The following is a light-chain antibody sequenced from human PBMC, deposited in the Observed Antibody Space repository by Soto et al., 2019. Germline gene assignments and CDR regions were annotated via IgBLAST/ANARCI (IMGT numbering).Light chain of an antibody. CDR3: HQRYNWPRVT. V-gene: IGKV3-11*01. Sequence: EIVFAQASATPSVSPGGRATLSCRASQSVSNSLAWYQQKPGQPPRLLIYDVSNRATGIPARFSGSGSGTDFTLTITSLEPEDFAVYFCHQRYNWPRVTFGQGTRLEIK. CDR1: QSVSNS. CDR2: DVS. J-gene: IGKJ5*01.